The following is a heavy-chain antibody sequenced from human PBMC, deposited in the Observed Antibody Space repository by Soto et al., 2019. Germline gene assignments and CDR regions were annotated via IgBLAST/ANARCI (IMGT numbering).Heavy chain of an antibody. CDR1: GYRFTSYW. Sequence: AVECLTSFCKVFGYRFTSYWIGSVPQMHGKGLEWMGIIYPGDSDTRYSPSFQGQVTISADKSISTAYLQWSSLKASDTAMYYCARPYYDSSGYFGYFDYWGQGTLVTVSS. CDR2: IYPGDSDT. CDR3: ARPYYDSSGYFGYFDY. V-gene: IGHV5-51*01. D-gene: IGHD3-22*01. J-gene: IGHJ4*02.